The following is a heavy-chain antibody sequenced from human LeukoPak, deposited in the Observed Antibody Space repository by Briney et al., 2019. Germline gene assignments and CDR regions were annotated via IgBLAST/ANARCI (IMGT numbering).Heavy chain of an antibody. CDR3: ARDNLLWIGASGVFDI. CDR1: GGSISSTTNY. J-gene: IGHJ3*02. V-gene: IGHV4-39*07. CDR2: MFYSGSA. D-gene: IGHD3-10*01. Sequence: SETLSLTCTVSGGSISSTTNYWGWIRQSPGKGLEWIGSMFYSGSAYYNPSLKSRVTISVDTSNNQFSLRLSSVTAADTAMFYCARDNLLWIGASGVFDIWGPGTMVIVSS.